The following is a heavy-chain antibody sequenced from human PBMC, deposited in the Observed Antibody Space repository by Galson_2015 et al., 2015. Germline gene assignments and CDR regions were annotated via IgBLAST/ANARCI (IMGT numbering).Heavy chain of an antibody. CDR2: IRSKAYGGTT. D-gene: IGHD2-2*01. V-gene: IGHV3-49*04. J-gene: IGHJ6*03. CDR3: TRADIVVVPAEIYYYYMDV. CDR1: GFTFGDYA. Sequence: SLRLSCAASGFTFGDYAMSWVRQAPGKGLEWVGFIRSKAYGGTTEYAASVKGRFTISRDDSKSIAYLQMNSLKTEDTAVYYCTRADIVVVPAEIYYYYMDVWGKGTTVAVSS.